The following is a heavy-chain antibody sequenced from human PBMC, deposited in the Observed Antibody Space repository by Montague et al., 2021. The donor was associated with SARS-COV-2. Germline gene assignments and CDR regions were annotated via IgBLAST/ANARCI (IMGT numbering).Heavy chain of an antibody. CDR3: ARVRYYGSGTSLGMDV. CDR2: IYYAGNT. V-gene: IGHV4-4*02. J-gene: IGHJ6*02. CDR1: DGSISSPNW. Sequence: SETLSLTCAVSDGSISSPNWWNWVRQPPGKVLEWIGEIYYAGNTNYNPSLKRRVTIFIDKSKHHFSLQLSSVTAADTAVYYCARVRYYGSGTSLGMDVWGQGTTVTVSS. D-gene: IGHD3-10*01.